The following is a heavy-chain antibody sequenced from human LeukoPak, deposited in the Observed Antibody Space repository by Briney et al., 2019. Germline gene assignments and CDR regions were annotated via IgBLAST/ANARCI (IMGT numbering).Heavy chain of an antibody. D-gene: IGHD5-18*01. CDR2: ISGYNGNT. CDR3: ARVMRRYSYGPLFDY. CDR1: GYTFTNYG. J-gene: IGHJ4*02. Sequence: ASVKVSCKASGYTFTNYGISWVRQAPGQGLEWMGWISGYNGNTNYAQKLQGRVTMTTDTSTSTGYMELRSLRSDDTAVYYCARVMRRYSYGPLFDYWGQGTLVTVSS. V-gene: IGHV1-18*01.